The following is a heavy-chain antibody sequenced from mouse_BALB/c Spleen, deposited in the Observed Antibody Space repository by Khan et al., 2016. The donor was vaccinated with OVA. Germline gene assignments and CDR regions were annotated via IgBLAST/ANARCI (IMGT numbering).Heavy chain of an antibody. CDR3: VRDGAYHRNDGWFAY. CDR1: GYTFTSYT. CDR2: INPSNGYN. V-gene: IGHV1-4*01. D-gene: IGHD2-14*01. J-gene: IGHJ3*01. Sequence: VQLQQSGAELARPGASVKMSCKASGYTFTSYTIHWIKKRPGQGLEWIGYINPSNGYNNYNQKFKDKATLTTDKSSTTAYLQRSSLPSDDSAVYNCVRDGAYHRNDGWFAYWGQGTLVTVSA.